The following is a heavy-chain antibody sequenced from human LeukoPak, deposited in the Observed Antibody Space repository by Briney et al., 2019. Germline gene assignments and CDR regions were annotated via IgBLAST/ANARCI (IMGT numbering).Heavy chain of an antibody. V-gene: IGHV4-39*07. J-gene: IGHJ4*02. CDR2: IYYSGST. CDR1: GGSISSSSYY. Sequence: SETLSLTCTVSGGSISSSSYYWGWIRQPPGKGLEWIGSIYYSGSTYYNPSLKSRVTMSVDTSKNQFSLKLSSVTAADTAVYYCARELVVVVAVSFDYWGQGTLVTVSS. D-gene: IGHD2-15*01. CDR3: ARELVVVVAVSFDY.